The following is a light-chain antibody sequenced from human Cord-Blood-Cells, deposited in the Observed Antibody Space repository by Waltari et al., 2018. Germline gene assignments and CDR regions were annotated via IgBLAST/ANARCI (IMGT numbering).Light chain of an antibody. CDR1: QSISSY. Sequence: DIHMTQSPSSLSASLGDRVTITCRASQSISSYLNWYQKKPGKAPKLLIYAASSLQSGVPSRFSGSGSGKDFTLTISSLQPEDFATNYCQQSYSTPVTFGPGTKVDIK. CDR3: QQSYSTPVT. V-gene: IGKV1-39*01. CDR2: AAS. J-gene: IGKJ3*01.